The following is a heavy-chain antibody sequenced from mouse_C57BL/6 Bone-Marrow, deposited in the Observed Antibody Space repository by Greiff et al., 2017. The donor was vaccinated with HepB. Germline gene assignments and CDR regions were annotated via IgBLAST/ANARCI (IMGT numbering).Heavy chain of an antibody. CDR1: GYTFTSYW. CDR3: ARWGVGGFAY. Sequence: QVQLQQPGAELVKPGASVKLSCKASGYTFTSYWMQWVKQRPGQGLEWIGEIDPSDSYTNYNQKFKGKATLTVDTSSSTAYMQLSSLTSEDSAVYCWARWGVGGFAYWGQGTLVTVSA. V-gene: IGHV1-50*01. CDR2: IDPSDSYT. J-gene: IGHJ3*01.